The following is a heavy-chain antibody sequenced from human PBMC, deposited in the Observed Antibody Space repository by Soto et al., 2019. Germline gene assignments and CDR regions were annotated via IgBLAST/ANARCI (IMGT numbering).Heavy chain of an antibody. V-gene: IGHV3-23*01. CDR3: AKLVAAAGTREDAFDI. CDR1: GFTFSSYA. D-gene: IGHD6-13*01. CDR2: ISGSGGST. J-gene: IGHJ3*02. Sequence: PGGSLRLSCAASGFTFSSYAMSWVRQAPGKGLEWVSAISGSGGSTYYADSVKGRFTISRDNSENTLYLQMNSLRAEDTAVYYCAKLVAAAGTREDAFDIWGQGTMVTVSS.